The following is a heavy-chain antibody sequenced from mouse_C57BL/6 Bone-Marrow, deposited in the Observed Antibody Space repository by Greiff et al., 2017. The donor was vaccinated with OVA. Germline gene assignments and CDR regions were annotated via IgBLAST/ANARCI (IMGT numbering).Heavy chain of an antibody. D-gene: IGHD1-1*01. CDR2: INPGSGGT. CDR3: ARATVVARGDY. Sequence: VQRVESGAELVRPGTSVKVSCKASGYAFTNYLIEWVKQRPGQGLEWIGVINPGSGGTNYNEKFKGKATLTADKSSSTAYMQLSSLTSEDSAVYFCARATVVARGDYWGQGTTLTVSS. CDR1: GYAFTNYL. V-gene: IGHV1-54*01. J-gene: IGHJ2*01.